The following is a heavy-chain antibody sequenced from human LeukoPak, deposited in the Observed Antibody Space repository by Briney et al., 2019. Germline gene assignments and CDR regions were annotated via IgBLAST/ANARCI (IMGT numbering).Heavy chain of an antibody. CDR1: GFTVSSNY. Sequence: GSLRLSCAASGFTVSSNYMSWVRQAPGKGLEWVSVIYSGGSTYYADSVKGRFTISRDNSKNTLYLQMNSLRAEDTAVYYCARHSGYSSGWEAYYFDYWGQGTLVPVSS. J-gene: IGHJ4*02. V-gene: IGHV3-53*01. CDR2: IYSGGST. CDR3: ARHSGYSSGWEAYYFDY. D-gene: IGHD6-19*01.